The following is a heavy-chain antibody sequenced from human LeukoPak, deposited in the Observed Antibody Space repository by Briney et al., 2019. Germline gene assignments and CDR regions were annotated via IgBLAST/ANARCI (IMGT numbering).Heavy chain of an antibody. Sequence: VASVTVSCKASGYTFTSYGISWVRQAPGKGLEWMGWISGYNGNTNYAQKLQGRVTMTTDTSRSTVYMELRSLTSDDTAVYYCARDLKMGYSSGRYSWGTGSSNDYWGQGTLVTVSS. CDR1: GYTFTSYG. CDR2: ISGYNGNT. D-gene: IGHD6-19*01. V-gene: IGHV1-18*01. J-gene: IGHJ4*02. CDR3: ARDLKMGYSSGRYSWGTGSSNDY.